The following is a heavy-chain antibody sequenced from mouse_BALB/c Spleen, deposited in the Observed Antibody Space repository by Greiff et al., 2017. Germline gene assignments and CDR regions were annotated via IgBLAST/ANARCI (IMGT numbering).Heavy chain of an antibody. CDR3: AVSHPFAY. D-gene: IGHD6-2*01. CDR2: IDPANGNT. V-gene: IGHV14-3*02. J-gene: IGHJ3*01. CDR1: GFNIKDTY. Sequence: VQLQQSGAELVKPGASVKLSCTASGFNIKDTYMHWVKQRPEQGLEWIGRIDPANGNTKYDPKFQGKATITADTSSNTAYLQLSSLTSEDTAVYYCAVSHPFAYWGQGTLVTVSA.